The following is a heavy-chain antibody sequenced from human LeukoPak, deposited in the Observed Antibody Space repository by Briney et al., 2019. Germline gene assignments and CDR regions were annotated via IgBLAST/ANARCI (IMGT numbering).Heavy chain of an antibody. CDR2: TRNKGNTYST. J-gene: IGHJ4*02. Sequence: QPGESLRLSCAASGFTLSDHYMDWVRQAPGKGLEWVGRTRNKGNTYSTEYAASVKGRFTISRDELKNSLYLQMNSLKTEDTAVYYCGRSRAGAIDYWGQGTLVT. CDR3: GRSRAGAIDY. D-gene: IGHD1-26*01. V-gene: IGHV3-72*01. CDR1: GFTLSDHY.